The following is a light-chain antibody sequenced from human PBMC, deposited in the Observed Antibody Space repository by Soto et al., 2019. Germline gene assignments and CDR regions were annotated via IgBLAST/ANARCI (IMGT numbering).Light chain of an antibody. CDR2: DAS. Sequence: EIVLTQSPATLSLSPGERATLSCRASQSIRSDLAWYQQKPGQAPRLFIYDASNRVTGIPARFRGSGSGTDFTLTISTLEPEDFAVYYCQQRSSWPRTFGQGTKVEIK. CDR3: QQRSSWPRT. CDR1: QSIRSD. J-gene: IGKJ1*01. V-gene: IGKV3-11*01.